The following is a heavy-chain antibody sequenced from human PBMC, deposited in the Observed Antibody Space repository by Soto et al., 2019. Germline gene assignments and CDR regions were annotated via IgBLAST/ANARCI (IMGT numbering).Heavy chain of an antibody. Sequence: QITLKESGPTLVKPTQTLTLTCTFSGFSLSTSGVGVGWIRQPPGEALEWLALIYWDDDKRYSPSLKTRLTITEDTSNNQVVLTMTNIDAVDTATYSCACSGVGVWGYGYSCFDYWGQGTLVTVSS. V-gene: IGHV2-5*02. CDR1: GFSLSTSGVG. CDR3: ACSGVGVWGYGYSCFDY. CDR2: IYWDDDK. D-gene: IGHD6-25*01. J-gene: IGHJ4*02.